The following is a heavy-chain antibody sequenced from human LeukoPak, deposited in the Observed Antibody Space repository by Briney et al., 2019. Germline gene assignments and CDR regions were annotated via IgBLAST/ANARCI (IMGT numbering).Heavy chain of an antibody. CDR2: IKYDASDE. CDR3: ARGQSVGWEIGVCDF. CDR1: GVSSSGYA. V-gene: IGHV3-33*01. Sequence: QPGGSLRLSCAVSGVSSSGYAMHWVRQAPGKGLEWVGLIKYDASDEYYADSVKGRFTISRDDSRNTLYLQMTSLRAEDTAVYYCARGQSVGWEIGVCDFWGQGSLVTVAS. J-gene: IGHJ4*02. D-gene: IGHD1-26*01.